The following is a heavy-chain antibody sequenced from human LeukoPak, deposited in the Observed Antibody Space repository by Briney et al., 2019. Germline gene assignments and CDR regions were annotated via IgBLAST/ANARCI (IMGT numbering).Heavy chain of an antibody. D-gene: IGHD6-6*01. Sequence: SETLSLTCTVSGGSIISSTFYWGWVRQPPGKGLEWIGSIYYSGSTYYSPSLKSRVTISVDTSKNQFSLKLSSVTAADTAVYHCARVSIAARPRNYYYYYYGMDVWGQGTTVTVSS. CDR1: GGSIISSTFY. CDR2: IYYSGST. V-gene: IGHV4-39*01. CDR3: ARVSIAARPRNYYYYYYGMDV. J-gene: IGHJ6*02.